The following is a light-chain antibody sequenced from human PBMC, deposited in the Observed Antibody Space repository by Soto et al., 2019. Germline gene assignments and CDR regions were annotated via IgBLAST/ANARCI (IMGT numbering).Light chain of an antibody. Sequence: DIVMTQSPDSLAVSLGERVTINCKSSQSVLYSSNNRNYLAWFQQKPGQPPKLLIYWASTRESGVPDRFSGSGSGTDFTLTISSLQPEDFATYYCQQSHSTPMYTFGQGTKLESK. CDR1: QSVLYSSNNRNY. V-gene: IGKV4-1*01. CDR3: QQSHSTPMYT. CDR2: WAS. J-gene: IGKJ2*01.